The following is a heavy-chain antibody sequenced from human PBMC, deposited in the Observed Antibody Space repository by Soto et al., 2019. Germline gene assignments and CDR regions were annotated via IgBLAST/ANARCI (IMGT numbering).Heavy chain of an antibody. Sequence: PGGSLRLSCAASGFTFSNAWMNWVRQAPGKGLEWVGRIKSKTDGGTTDYAAPVKGRFTISRDDSKNTLYLQMNSLKTEDTAVYYCTTFYYDSSGYYSYYYYGMDVWGQGTTVTVSS. D-gene: IGHD3-22*01. V-gene: IGHV3-15*07. CDR3: TTFYYDSSGYYSYYYYGMDV. CDR1: GFTFSNAW. J-gene: IGHJ6*02. CDR2: IKSKTDGGTT.